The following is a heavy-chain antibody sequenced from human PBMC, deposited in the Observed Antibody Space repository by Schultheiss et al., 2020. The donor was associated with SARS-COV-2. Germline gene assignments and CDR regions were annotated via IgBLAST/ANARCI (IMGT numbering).Heavy chain of an antibody. D-gene: IGHD3-10*01. CDR1: GGSISSYY. V-gene: IGHV4-34*01. CDR2: INHSGST. J-gene: IGHJ4*02. CDR3: AKDSVRHSLDY. Sequence: SETLSLTCTVSGGSISSYYWSWIRQPPGKGLEWIGEINHSGSTNYNPSLKSRVTISVDTSSNQFSLKLSSVTAADTAVYYCAKDSVRHSLDYWGQGTLVTVSS.